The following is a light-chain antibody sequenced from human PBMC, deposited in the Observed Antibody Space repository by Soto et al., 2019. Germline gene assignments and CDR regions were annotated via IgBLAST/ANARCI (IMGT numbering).Light chain of an antibody. CDR1: SSDVGGYNY. CDR2: DVN. V-gene: IGLV2-11*01. CDR3: CSYAGSYTYV. J-gene: IGLJ1*01. Sequence: QSVLTQPRSVSGSPGQSVTISCTGTSSDVGGYNYVPWYQQHPGKAPKLMIYDVNKRPSGVPVRFSGSKSGNTASLTITGLQSEDEADYYCCSYAGSYTYVFGTGTKVTVL.